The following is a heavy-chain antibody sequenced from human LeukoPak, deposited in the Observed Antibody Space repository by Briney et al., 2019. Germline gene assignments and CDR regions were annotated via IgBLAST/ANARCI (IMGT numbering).Heavy chain of an antibody. CDR3: ATSHDSSGND. V-gene: IGHV3-7*01. CDR1: GFTFSSYW. Sequence: PGGSLRLSCAASGFTFSSYWMSWVRQAPGKGPEWVAHIKQDASQEYHVDSVKGRFTISRDNAKNSLYLQMNSLRAEDTAVYYCATSHDSSGNDWGQGTLVTVSS. D-gene: IGHD3-22*01. J-gene: IGHJ4*02. CDR2: IKQDASQE.